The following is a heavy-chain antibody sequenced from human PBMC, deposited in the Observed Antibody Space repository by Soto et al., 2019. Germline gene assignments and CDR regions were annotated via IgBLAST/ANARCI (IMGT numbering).Heavy chain of an antibody. J-gene: IGHJ6*02. D-gene: IGHD5-12*01. CDR1: GYTFTIYG. CDR2: ISPDNGNK. V-gene: IGHV1-18*01. CDR3: ARALGYSGYAGMDV. Sequence: QVQLVQSGGEVKKPGASVKVSCKASGYTFTIYGINWVRQAPGQGLEWMGWISPDNGNKNYAKKLQGRVTMTTDTSTSTAYMEPRSLRSADTAVYYCARALGYSGYAGMDVWGQGTRVTVSS.